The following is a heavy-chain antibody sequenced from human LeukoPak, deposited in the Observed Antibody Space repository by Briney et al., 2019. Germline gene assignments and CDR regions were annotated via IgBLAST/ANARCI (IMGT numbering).Heavy chain of an antibody. J-gene: IGHJ3*02. CDR1: GYTFTIYG. V-gene: IGHV1-18*01. CDR2: ISAYNGNT. Sequence: GASVKVSFTTSGYTFTIYGISWVRQAPGQGLEWMGWISAYNGNTNYAQKVQGRVTMTTDTSTSTAYMELRSLRSDDTAVYYCARGLQENLAWLTAFSAFDIWGQGTMVTVSS. D-gene: IGHD6-19*01. CDR3: ARGLQENLAWLTAFSAFDI.